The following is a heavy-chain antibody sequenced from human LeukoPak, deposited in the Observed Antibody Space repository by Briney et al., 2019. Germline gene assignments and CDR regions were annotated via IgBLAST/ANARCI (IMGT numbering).Heavy chain of an antibody. CDR2: ISSNSGNT. D-gene: IGHD2-15*01. J-gene: IGHJ5*02. Sequence: PGGSLRLSCTASGFTFSNYNINWVRQAPGKGLEWVSYISSNSGNTYYADSVKGRFTISRDNAKNSLYLQMNSLRAEDTAVYYCARALVVVAACWFDPWGQGTLVTVSS. CDR1: GFTFSNYN. CDR3: ARALVVVAACWFDP. V-gene: IGHV3-48*04.